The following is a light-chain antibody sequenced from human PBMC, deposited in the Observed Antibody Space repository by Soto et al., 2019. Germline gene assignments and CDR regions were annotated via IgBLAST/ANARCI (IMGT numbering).Light chain of an antibody. Sequence: DIQMTQSPSSRFASVGDRVTITFQASQDISDFLNWYQQKPGKAPKLLIYDASSLQAGVPSRFSGHGSGTHFTFTISSLQPDDSGIYYCQQYDDLPITFGQGTRLEIK. CDR2: DAS. J-gene: IGKJ5*01. CDR1: QDISDF. V-gene: IGKV1-33*01. CDR3: QQYDDLPIT.